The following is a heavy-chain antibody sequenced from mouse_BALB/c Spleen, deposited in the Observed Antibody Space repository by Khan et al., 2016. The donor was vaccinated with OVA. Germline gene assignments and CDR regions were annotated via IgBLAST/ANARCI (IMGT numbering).Heavy chain of an antibody. CDR1: GYTFTNYW. J-gene: IGHJ3*01. V-gene: IGHV1-7*01. Sequence: VQLQQSGAELAKPGASVKMSCKASGYTFTNYWMHWVKQRPGQGLEWIGYINPSTDYTEYNQKFKDKASLTADKSSSTAYMQLTSLTSEDSALYYFVNRGSSFAWFTYWGQGTLVTVS. CDR3: VNRGSSFAWFTY. CDR2: INPSTDYT. D-gene: IGHD1-1*01.